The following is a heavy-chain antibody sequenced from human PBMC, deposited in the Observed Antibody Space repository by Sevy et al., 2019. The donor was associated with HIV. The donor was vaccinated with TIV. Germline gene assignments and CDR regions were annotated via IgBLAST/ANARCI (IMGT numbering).Heavy chain of an antibody. D-gene: IGHD3-10*02. J-gene: IGHJ4*02. Sequence: GGSLRLSCSAFGFNFQTFGMHWILQAPGKGPEWLALISSDGINHNYAASVKGRFTIYRDNSKSLLFLQMNSLTPNDTAVYFCTKESLRGTYIRGDFDHWGQGTLVTVSS. CDR1: GFNFQTFG. V-gene: IGHV3-30*18. CDR2: ISSDGINH. CDR3: TKESLRGTYIRGDFDH.